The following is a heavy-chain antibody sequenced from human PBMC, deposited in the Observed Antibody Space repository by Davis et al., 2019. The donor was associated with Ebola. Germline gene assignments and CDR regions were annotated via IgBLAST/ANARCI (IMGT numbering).Heavy chain of an antibody. CDR3: AGLLRSLGWGDY. V-gene: IGHV4-39*01. CDR1: NDPINSRTYY. Sequence: PSETLSLTCTISNDPINSRTYYWGSVRQPPGKGLAWIGTIFYSGTTYYNPSLKSRVTISVDTSKNQFSLNLASVTAADTAIYYCAGLLRSLGWGDYWGQGALVAVSS. D-gene: IGHD3-3*01. J-gene: IGHJ4*02. CDR2: IFYSGTT.